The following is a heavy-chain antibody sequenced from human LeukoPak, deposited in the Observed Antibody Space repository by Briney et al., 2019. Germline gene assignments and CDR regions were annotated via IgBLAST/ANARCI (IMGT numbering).Heavy chain of an antibody. Sequence: PSETLSLTCAVYGGSFSGYYWSWIRQPPGKGLEWIGEINHSGSTNYNPSLKSRVTISVDTSKNQFPLKLSSVTAADTAVYYCARRRGLVQFDYWGQGTLVTVSS. CDR2: INHSGST. CDR3: ARRRGLVQFDY. D-gene: IGHD3/OR15-3a*01. V-gene: IGHV4-34*01. J-gene: IGHJ4*02. CDR1: GGSFSGYY.